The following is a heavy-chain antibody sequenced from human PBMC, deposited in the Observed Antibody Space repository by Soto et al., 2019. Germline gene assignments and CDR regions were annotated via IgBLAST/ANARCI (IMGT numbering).Heavy chain of an antibody. Sequence: PGGSLRLSCAASGFTFSSYGMHWVRQAPGKGLEWVAVISYDGSNKYYADSVKGRFTISRDNSKNTLYLQMNSLRAEDTAVYYCARDSSGWINWFDPWGQGTLVTVSS. CDR3: ARDSSGWINWFDP. CDR2: ISYDGSNK. V-gene: IGHV3-30*03. J-gene: IGHJ5*02. CDR1: GFTFSSYG. D-gene: IGHD6-19*01.